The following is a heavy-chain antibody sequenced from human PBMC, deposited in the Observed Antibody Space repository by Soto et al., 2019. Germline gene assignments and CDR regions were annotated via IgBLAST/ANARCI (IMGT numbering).Heavy chain of an antibody. CDR3: ARRWGPTFDF. CDR1: GGSISSYY. V-gene: IGHV4-59*01. Sequence: QVQLQESGPGLVKPSETLSLTCTVSGGSISSYYWCWIRQPQGKGLEWIGYIYYSGSNNYNPSLKCRVTIPLAKSKNQSAQKRISVNAADTAVYYCARRWGPTFDFLGQGTLVTVSS. D-gene: IGHD1-26*01. CDR2: IYYSGSN. J-gene: IGHJ4*02.